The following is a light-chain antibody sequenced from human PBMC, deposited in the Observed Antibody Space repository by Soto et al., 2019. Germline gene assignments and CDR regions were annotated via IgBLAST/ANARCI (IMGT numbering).Light chain of an antibody. J-gene: IGKJ1*01. Sequence: EIVMTQSPATLSVSPGETATLSCRASQSVSSSLAWYQQQPGQAPRLVIYGASTRATGIPARFSGSGSGTEFTLTIGSLEFGDSAVYYCQQYNNWWTFGQGTKVEIK. CDR3: QQYNNWWT. V-gene: IGKV3-15*01. CDR1: QSVSSS. CDR2: GAS.